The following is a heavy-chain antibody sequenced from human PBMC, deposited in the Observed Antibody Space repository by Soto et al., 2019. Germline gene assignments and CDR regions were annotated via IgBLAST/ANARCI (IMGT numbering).Heavy chain of an antibody. CDR2: INHSGST. Sequence: SETLSLTCAFYGVSFSGYYWSLIRQPPGKGLEWIGEINHSGSTNYNPSLKSRVTISVDTSKNQFSLKLSSVTAADTAVYYCARTLSSGLHDYWGQGTLVTVSS. J-gene: IGHJ4*02. V-gene: IGHV4-34*01. CDR1: GVSFSGYY. CDR3: ARTLSSGLHDY. D-gene: IGHD3-22*01.